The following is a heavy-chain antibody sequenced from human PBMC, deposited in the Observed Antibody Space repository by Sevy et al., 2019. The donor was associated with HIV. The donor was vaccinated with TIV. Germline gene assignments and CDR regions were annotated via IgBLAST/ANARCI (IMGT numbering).Heavy chain of an antibody. CDR3: ARAYTSFSSGWYKDYYGMDV. Sequence: GGSLRLSCAASGFTFSSYSMNWVRQAPGKGLERVSSISSSSSYMYYADSVKGRFTISRDNAKNSLYLQMNSLRAEDTAVYYCARAYTSFSSGWYKDYYGMDVWGQGTTVTVSS. D-gene: IGHD6-19*01. CDR2: ISSSSSYM. J-gene: IGHJ6*02. CDR1: GFTFSSYS. V-gene: IGHV3-21*01.